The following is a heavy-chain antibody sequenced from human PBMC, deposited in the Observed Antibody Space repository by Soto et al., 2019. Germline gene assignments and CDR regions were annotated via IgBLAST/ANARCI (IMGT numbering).Heavy chain of an antibody. CDR2: IKTKTDGGTT. CDR3: STPRYYGSGYFDY. J-gene: IGHJ4*02. D-gene: IGHD3-10*01. Sequence: PGGSLRLSCAASGFTFSNAWMIWVRQAPGKGLEWVGHIKTKTDGGTTDYAAPVKGRFTISRDDSKNTLYLQMNSLKTEDTAVYYCSTPRYYGSGYFDYWGQGTLVTVSS. V-gene: IGHV3-15*01. CDR1: GFTFSNAW.